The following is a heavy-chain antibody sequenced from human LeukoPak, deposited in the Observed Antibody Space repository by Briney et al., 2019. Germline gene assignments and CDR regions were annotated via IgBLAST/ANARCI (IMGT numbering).Heavy chain of an antibody. Sequence: SETLSLTCTVSDGSISIYYWSWIRQPPGKGLEWIGYVYSSGNTNYSPSLKGRAIISADTSKNQFSLKLSSVTAADTAVYYCARLSLYNTQDYWGQGTLVTVSS. CDR1: DGSISIYY. J-gene: IGHJ4*02. D-gene: IGHD5-24*01. CDR3: ARLSLYNTQDY. V-gene: IGHV4-59*08. CDR2: VYSSGNT.